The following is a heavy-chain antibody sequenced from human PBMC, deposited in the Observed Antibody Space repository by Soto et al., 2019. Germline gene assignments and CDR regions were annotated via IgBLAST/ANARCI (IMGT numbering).Heavy chain of an antibody. V-gene: IGHV3-23*01. D-gene: IGHD1-26*01. CDR2: LTGSGAST. Sequence: EVQLLESGEGLVQPGGSLRISCAASGFTFGSYAMTWVRQAPGKGLEWVSALTGSGASTYYADSVRSRFIISRDNSKNTLYLQMYSLRAEDTAVYYCAQDFGGRRPFHYWGQGTLVTVSS. CDR1: GFTFGSYA. CDR3: AQDFGGRRPFHY. J-gene: IGHJ4*02.